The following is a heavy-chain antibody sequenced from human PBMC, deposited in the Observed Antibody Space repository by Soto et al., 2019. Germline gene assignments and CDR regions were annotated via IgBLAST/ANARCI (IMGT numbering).Heavy chain of an antibody. Sequence: QVQLQESGPGLVKPSDTLSLTCAVSGYSLISSNLWGWIRQPPGKGLEWIGYIYYSGSYSYNPSLKSRVTMSLDTSNNQFSLKLTSVTAVDTAVYYCARKKDSSGYWDWGQGTMVTVSS. CDR3: ARKKDSSGYWD. D-gene: IGHD3-22*01. V-gene: IGHV4-28*01. CDR2: IYYSGSY. CDR1: GYSLISSNL. J-gene: IGHJ4*02.